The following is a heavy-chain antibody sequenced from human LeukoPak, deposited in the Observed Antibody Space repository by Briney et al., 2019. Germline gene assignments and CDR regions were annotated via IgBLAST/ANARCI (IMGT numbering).Heavy chain of an antibody. J-gene: IGHJ4*02. CDR2: TYYRSKWYN. CDR3: ARSYVWGSYRYTVHFDY. V-gene: IGHV6-1*01. CDR1: GDSVSSNSAA. Sequence: SQTLSLTCAISGDSVSSNSAAWNWIRQSPSRGLEWLGRTYYRSKWYNDYAVSVKSRITINPDTSKNQFSLQLNSVTPGDTAVYYCARSYVWGSYRYTVHFDYWGQGTLVTVSS. D-gene: IGHD3-16*02.